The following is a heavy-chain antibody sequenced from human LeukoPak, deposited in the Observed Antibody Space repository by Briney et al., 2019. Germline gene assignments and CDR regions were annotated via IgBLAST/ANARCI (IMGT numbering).Heavy chain of an antibody. CDR2: ISYDGSNK. J-gene: IGHJ4*02. V-gene: IGHV3-30-3*01. D-gene: IGHD3-22*01. CDR3: ARESRFYDSSGYLDY. Sequence: GGSLRLSCAASGFTFSSYAMHWVRQAPGKGLEGVAVISYDGSNKYYADSVKGRFTISRDNSKNTLYLQMNSLRAEDTAVYYCARESRFYDSSGYLDYWGQGTLVTVSS. CDR1: GFTFSSYA.